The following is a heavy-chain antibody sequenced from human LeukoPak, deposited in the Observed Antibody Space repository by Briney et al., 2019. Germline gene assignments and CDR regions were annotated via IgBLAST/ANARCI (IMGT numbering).Heavy chain of an antibody. V-gene: IGHV3-53*01. CDR2: MYSYGNT. CDR3: ARRAGSDY. J-gene: IGHJ4*02. CDR1: GFTVSGNY. Sequence: GASLRLSCAASGFTVSGNYMSWVRQAPGKGLEWVSVMYSYGNTYYADSVRGRFTISRDNSKNTVFLQMNSLRAEDTAVYYCARRAGSDYWGQGTLVTVSS. D-gene: IGHD6-13*01.